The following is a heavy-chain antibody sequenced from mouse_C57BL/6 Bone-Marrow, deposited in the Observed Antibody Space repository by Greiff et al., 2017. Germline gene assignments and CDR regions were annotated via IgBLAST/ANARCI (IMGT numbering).Heavy chain of an antibody. CDR3: ARSYDYDDYTMDY. CDR2: MHPNGGSP. Sequence: VQLQQPGAELVKPGASVKLSCKASGYTFTNYWMHWVKQRPGQGLEWIGMMHPNGGSPDYNEKFKSEATLSVDKSSRTASMELSSLTSEDSEVYYCARSYDYDDYTMDYCGQGTSVTVSS. CDR1: GYTFTNYW. J-gene: IGHJ4*01. V-gene: IGHV1-64*01. D-gene: IGHD2-4*01.